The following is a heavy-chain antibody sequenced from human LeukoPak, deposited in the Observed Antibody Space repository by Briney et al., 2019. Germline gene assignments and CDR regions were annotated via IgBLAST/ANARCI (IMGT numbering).Heavy chain of an antibody. CDR3: AREPPDCSSTSCYGAYGMDV. Sequence: GGSLRLSCAASGFTFSSYSMNWVRQAPGKGLEWVSSISSSSSYIYYADSVKGRFTISRDNAKNSLYLQMNSLRAEDTAVYYCAREPPDCSSTSCYGAYGMDVWGRGTTVTVSS. J-gene: IGHJ6*02. CDR1: GFTFSSYS. D-gene: IGHD2-2*01. CDR2: ISSSSSYI. V-gene: IGHV3-21*01.